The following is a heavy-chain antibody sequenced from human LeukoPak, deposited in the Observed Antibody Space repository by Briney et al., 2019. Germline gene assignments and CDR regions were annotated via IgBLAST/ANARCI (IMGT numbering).Heavy chain of an antibody. V-gene: IGHV4-4*07. CDR2: IYTSGST. D-gene: IGHD1-26*01. Sequence: SETLSLTCTVSGGSISSYYWSWIRQPAGKGLEWIGRIYTSGSTNYNPSLKSRVTMSVDTSKNQFSLKLSSVTAAVTAVYYCARPLYSGSYYGAFDIWGQGTMVTVSS. J-gene: IGHJ3*02. CDR1: GGSISSYY. CDR3: ARPLYSGSYYGAFDI.